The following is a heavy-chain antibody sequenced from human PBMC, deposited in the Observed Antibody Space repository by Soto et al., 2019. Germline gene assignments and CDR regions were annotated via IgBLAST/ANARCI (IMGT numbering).Heavy chain of an antibody. J-gene: IGHJ3*01. CDR3: ARGPYYYDSSGYYPNV. D-gene: IGHD3-22*01. V-gene: IGHV3-33*01. CDR1: GFTFSSYG. Sequence: AGGSLRLSCAASGFTFSSYGMHWVRQAPGKGLEWVAVIWYDGSNIYYADSVKGRFTISRDNSKNTLYLQMNSLRAEDTAVYYCARGPYYYDSSGYYPNVWGQGTMVTVSS. CDR2: IWYDGSNI.